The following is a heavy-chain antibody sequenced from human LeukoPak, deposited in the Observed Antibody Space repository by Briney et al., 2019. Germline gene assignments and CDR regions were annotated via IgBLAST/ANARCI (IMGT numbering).Heavy chain of an antibody. CDR1: EFTFSRYW. Sequence: GGSLRLSCAASEFTFSRYWMHWVRRAPGKGLVRVSGINSDGSSRSYTDSVKGRFTISRDNANNTLYLQMNSLRAEDTAVYYCARVLDYYERSLIRYWGQGTLVTVSS. J-gene: IGHJ4*02. CDR3: ARVLDYYERSLIRY. V-gene: IGHV3-74*01. D-gene: IGHD3-22*01. CDR2: INSDGSSR.